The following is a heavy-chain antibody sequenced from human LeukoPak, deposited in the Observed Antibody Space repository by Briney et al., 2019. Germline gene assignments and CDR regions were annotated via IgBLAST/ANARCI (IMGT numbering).Heavy chain of an antibody. J-gene: IGHJ4*02. V-gene: IGHV3-74*01. CDR1: GFTLSSSW. Sequence: GGSLRLSCEASGFTLSSSWMHWVRQSPAKGLVWVARITSDGTDTKYADSVKGRFTISRDIAKNTLYLQMNSLRVEDTALYYCARERFHYDVWGQGTLVTVSS. CDR2: ITSDGTDT. D-gene: IGHD3-22*01. CDR3: ARERFHYDV.